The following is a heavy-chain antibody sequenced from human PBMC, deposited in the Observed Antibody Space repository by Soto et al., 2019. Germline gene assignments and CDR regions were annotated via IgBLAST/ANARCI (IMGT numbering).Heavy chain of an antibody. J-gene: IGHJ4*01. V-gene: IGHV4-34*10. CDR1: GESFTEYY. CDR2: ISHTGGA. CDR3: AFYDFSRGTCSGC. D-gene: IGHD3-3*01. Sequence: LSLTWAVFGESFTEYYWNWVRQYPGKGLEWIGDISHTGGAKYNPSLKCRFALSKDKSKNQLFLNMNSVTAADTAVYYCAFYDFSRGTCSGCWRHGTLVTVSS.